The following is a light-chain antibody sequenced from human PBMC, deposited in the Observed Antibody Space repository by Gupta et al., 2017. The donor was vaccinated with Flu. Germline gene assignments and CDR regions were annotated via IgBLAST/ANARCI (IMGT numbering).Light chain of an antibody. Sequence: QRVTISCSGSSSNIGSNTVSWYLHVPGAAPRLLIYSNNHRPSGVPDRFSGSKSGTSASLAISGLQSEDEGDYYCAAWDDSLQGVFGTGTKVTVI. V-gene: IGLV1-44*01. J-gene: IGLJ1*01. CDR3: AAWDDSLQGV. CDR1: SSNIGSNT. CDR2: SNN.